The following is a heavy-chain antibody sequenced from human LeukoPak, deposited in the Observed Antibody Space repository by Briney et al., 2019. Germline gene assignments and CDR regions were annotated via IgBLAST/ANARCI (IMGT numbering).Heavy chain of an antibody. J-gene: IGHJ3*02. Sequence: GGSLRLSCAASGFTFSSYSMNWVRQAPGKGLEWVSYISSSSSTIYYADSVKGRFTISRDNAKNSLYLQMNSLRAEDTAVYYCARVRRYDFWSGYQGHDAFDIWGQGTMVTVSS. V-gene: IGHV3-48*01. CDR2: ISSSSSTI. CDR1: GFTFSSYS. CDR3: ARVRRYDFWSGYQGHDAFDI. D-gene: IGHD3-3*01.